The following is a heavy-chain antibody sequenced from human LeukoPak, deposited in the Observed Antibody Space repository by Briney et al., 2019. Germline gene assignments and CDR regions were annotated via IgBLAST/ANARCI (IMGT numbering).Heavy chain of an antibody. CDR3: ALRGRASGGFDY. CDR2: IYYSGTT. V-gene: IGHV4-31*03. J-gene: IGHJ4*02. CDR1: GGSISSGGFY. D-gene: IGHD3-10*01. Sequence: SQTLSLTCTVSGGSISSGGFYWSWIRQHPGKGLEWIGYIYYSGTTYYNPSLKSRLTISVDTSKNQFSLKLSSVTAADTAVYYCALRGRASGGFDYWGQGTLVTVSS.